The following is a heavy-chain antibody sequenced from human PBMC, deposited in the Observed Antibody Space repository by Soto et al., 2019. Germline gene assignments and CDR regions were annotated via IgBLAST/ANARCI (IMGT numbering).Heavy chain of an antibody. D-gene: IGHD2-15*01. CDR3: AREVVGILTP. CDR1: GGTFSNFP. CDR2: ITPVFGTT. Sequence: QVQLVQSGAEVKKPGSSVKVSCKASGGTFSNFPIIWVRLAPGQGLEWMGRITPVFGTTNSAHAQKFQGRVTLTADESTSTAYMELSSLRSEDTAVYYCAREVVGILTPCGQGTLVTVSS. J-gene: IGHJ5*02. V-gene: IGHV1-69*18.